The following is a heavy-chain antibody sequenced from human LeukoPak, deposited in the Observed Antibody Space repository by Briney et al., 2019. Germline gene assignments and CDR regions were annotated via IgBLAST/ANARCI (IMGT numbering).Heavy chain of an antibody. V-gene: IGHV4-59*01. CDR2: IYYSGST. CDR1: GGSISSYY. J-gene: IGHJ4*02. Sequence: SETLSLTCTVSGGSISSYYWSWIRQPPGKGLEWIGYIYYSGSTNYNPSPKSRVTISVDTSKNQFSLKLSSVTAADTAVYYCARDFDYYDSSGYRLYYFDYWGQGTLVTVSS. D-gene: IGHD3-22*01. CDR3: ARDFDYYDSSGYRLYYFDY.